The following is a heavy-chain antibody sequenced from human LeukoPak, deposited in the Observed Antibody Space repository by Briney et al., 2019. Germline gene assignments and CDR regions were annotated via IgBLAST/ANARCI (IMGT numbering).Heavy chain of an antibody. CDR1: GFTFSSYA. CDR3: ALDAGIAVAGPDY. D-gene: IGHD6-19*01. V-gene: IGHV3-23*01. CDR2: ISCSGGST. Sequence: GGSLRLSCAASGFTFSSYAMSWVRQAPGKGLEWVSAISCSGGSTYSADSVKGRFTISRDNSKNTLYLQMNSLRAEDTAVYYFALDAGIAVAGPDYWGQGTLVIVSS. J-gene: IGHJ4*02.